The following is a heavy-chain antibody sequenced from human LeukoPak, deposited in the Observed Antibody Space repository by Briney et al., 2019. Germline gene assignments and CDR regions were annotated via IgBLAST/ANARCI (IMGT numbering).Heavy chain of an antibody. CDR3: ARRRGMVVVPASSAVLESGVVSVWGYNWFDP. V-gene: IGHV1-18*01. CDR1: GYTFTSYG. D-gene: IGHD2-2*01. Sequence: ASVKVSCKASGYTFTSYGISWVRQAPGQGLEWMGWISAYNGNTNYAQKLQGRVTMTTDTSTSTAYMELRSLRSDDTAVYYCARRRGMVVVPASSAVLESGVVSVWGYNWFDPWGQGTLVTVSS. CDR2: ISAYNGNT. J-gene: IGHJ5*02.